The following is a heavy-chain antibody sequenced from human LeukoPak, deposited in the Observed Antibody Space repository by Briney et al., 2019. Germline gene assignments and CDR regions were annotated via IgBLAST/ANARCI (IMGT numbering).Heavy chain of an antibody. CDR2: INHSGST. V-gene: IGHV4-34*01. J-gene: IGHJ4*02. D-gene: IGHD2-2*01. Sequence: SETLSLTCAVYGGSFSGYYWSWIRQPPGKGLEWIGEINHSGSTNYNPSLKSRVTISVDTSKNQFSLKLSSVTAADTAVYYCARHDIVVVPAGYDYWGQGTLVTVSS. CDR3: ARHDIVVVPAGYDY. CDR1: GGSFSGYY.